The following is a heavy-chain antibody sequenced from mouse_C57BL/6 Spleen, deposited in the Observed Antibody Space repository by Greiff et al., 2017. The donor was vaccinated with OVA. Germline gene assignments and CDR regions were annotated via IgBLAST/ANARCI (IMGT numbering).Heavy chain of an antibody. CDR1: GYTFTSYG. CDR3: AKGGAVVATSYFDY. D-gene: IGHD1-1*01. Sequence: QVQLQQSGAELARPGASVKLSCKASGYTFTSYGISWVKQRTGQGLEWIGEIYPRSGNTYSNEKFKGKATLTADKSSSTAYMELRSLTSEDSAVYFCAKGGAVVATSYFDYWGQGTTLTVSS. V-gene: IGHV1-81*01. J-gene: IGHJ2*01. CDR2: IYPRSGNT.